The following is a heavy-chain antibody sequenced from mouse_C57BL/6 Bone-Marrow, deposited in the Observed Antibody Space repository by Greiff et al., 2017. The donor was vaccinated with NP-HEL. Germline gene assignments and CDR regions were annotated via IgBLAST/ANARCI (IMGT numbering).Heavy chain of an antibody. CDR1: GFTFSDYY. V-gene: IGHV5-12*01. CDR2: ISNGGGST. Sequence: EVKVVESGGGLVQPGGSLKLSCAASGFTFSDYYMYWVRQTPEKRLEWVAYISNGGGSTYYPDTVKGRFTISRDNAKNTLYLQMSRLKSEDTAMYYCARHDYDGLDYWGQGTTLTVSS. J-gene: IGHJ2*01. CDR3: ARHDYDGLDY. D-gene: IGHD2-4*01.